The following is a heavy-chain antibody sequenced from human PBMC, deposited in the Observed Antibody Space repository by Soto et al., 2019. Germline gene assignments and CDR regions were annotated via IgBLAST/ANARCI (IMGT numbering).Heavy chain of an antibody. D-gene: IGHD3-10*01. CDR3: AHSFGEVRGRYYHYCGLDV. CDR2: IYSDDDK. V-gene: IGHV2-5*02. Sequence: SFPTLLNSPQNLTPSVTFSAYSLIKTALAVSPNRQPPGNALEWRARIYSDDDKTYSPSLKSRLTITRGTSKNQVVLTMTNMDPVDTATYYCAHSFGEVRGRYYHYCGLDVWGQGTTV. J-gene: IGHJ6*02. CDR1: AYSLIKTALA.